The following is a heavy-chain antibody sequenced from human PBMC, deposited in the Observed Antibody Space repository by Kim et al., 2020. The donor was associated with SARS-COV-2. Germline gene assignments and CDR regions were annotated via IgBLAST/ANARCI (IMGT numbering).Heavy chain of an antibody. Sequence: GGSLRLSCAASGFSFSDYYMTWVRQAPGKGLECISYINKIGTTIYYADSVRGRFTISRDNAKNSLYLQMNSLRAEDTAVYYCVRLSQMDYWGQGTLVTVSS. V-gene: IGHV3-11*01. J-gene: IGHJ4*02. CDR3: VRLSQMDY. CDR1: GFSFSDYY. CDR2: INKIGTTI.